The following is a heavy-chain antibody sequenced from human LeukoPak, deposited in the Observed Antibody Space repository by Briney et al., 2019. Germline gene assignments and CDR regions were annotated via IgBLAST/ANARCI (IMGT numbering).Heavy chain of an antibody. D-gene: IGHD2-15*01. Sequence: SETLSLTCAVSGYSISSGYYWGWIRQPPGKGLEWIGSIYHSGSTYYNPSLKSRVTISVDTSKNQFSLKLSSVTAADTAVYYCARGLSKSIEAFDIWGQGTMVTVSS. V-gene: IGHV4-38-2*01. CDR1: GYSISSGYY. CDR2: IYHSGST. J-gene: IGHJ3*02. CDR3: ARGLSKSIEAFDI.